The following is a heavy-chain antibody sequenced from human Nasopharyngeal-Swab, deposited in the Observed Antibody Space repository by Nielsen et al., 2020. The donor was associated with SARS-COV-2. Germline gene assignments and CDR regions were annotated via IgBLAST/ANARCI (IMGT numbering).Heavy chain of an antibody. Sequence: LSLTCTVSGGSISSGGYYWSWIRQAPGKGLEWVSYISSSGSTIYYADSVKGRFTISRDNAKNSLYLQMNSLRAEDTAVYYCASPVYYDSSGYQHYFDYWGQGTLVTVSS. V-gene: IGHV3-11*04. D-gene: IGHD3-22*01. J-gene: IGHJ4*02. CDR1: GGSISSGGYY. CDR3: ASPVYYDSSGYQHYFDY. CDR2: ISSSGSTI.